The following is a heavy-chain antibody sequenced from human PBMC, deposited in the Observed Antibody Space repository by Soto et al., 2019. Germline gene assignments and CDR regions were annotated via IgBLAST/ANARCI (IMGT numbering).Heavy chain of an antibody. CDR2: IYYSGST. CDR1: GGSTSSYY. V-gene: IGHV4-59*01. D-gene: IGHD3-22*01. J-gene: IGHJ4*02. CDR3: ARGTYYYDSSGYLASPFDY. Sequence: PSETLSLTCTVSGGSTSSYYWSWIRQPPGKGLEWIGYIYYSGSTNYNPSLKSRVTISVDTSKNQFSLKLSSVTAADTAVYYCARGTYYYDSSGYLASPFDYWGQGTLVTVSS.